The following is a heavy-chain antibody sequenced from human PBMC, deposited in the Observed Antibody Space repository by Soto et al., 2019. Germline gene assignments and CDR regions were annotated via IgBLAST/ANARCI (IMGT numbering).Heavy chain of an antibody. J-gene: IGHJ4*02. CDR1: GGSFSGYY. D-gene: IGHD2-21*02. V-gene: IGHV4-34*01. CDR3: ARGGFFLVVTAMVTFVY. Sequence: SETLSLTCAVYGGSFSGYYWSWIRQPPGKGLEWIGEINHSGSTNYNPSLKSRVTISVDTSKNQFSLKLSSVTAADTTVYYCARGGFFLVVTAMVTFVYSGQRPFVPVS. CDR2: INHSGST.